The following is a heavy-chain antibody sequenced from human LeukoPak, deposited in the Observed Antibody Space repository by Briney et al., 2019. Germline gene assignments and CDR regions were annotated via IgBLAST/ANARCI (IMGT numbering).Heavy chain of an antibody. V-gene: IGHV3-30*02. CDR3: AKDQDSYGAAYYFDY. CDR1: GFTFSSYG. CDR2: IRYDGSNK. D-gene: IGHD5-18*01. Sequence: GGSLRLSCAASGFTFSSYGMHWVRQAPGKGLEWVAFIRYDGSNKYYADSVKGRFTISRDNSKNTLYLQMNSLRAEDTAVYYCAKDQDSYGAAYYFDYWGQGTLVTVSS. J-gene: IGHJ4*02.